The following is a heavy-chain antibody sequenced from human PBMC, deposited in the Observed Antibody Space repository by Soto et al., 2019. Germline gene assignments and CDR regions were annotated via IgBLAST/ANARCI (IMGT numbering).Heavy chain of an antibody. D-gene: IGHD2-2*01. Sequence: QVQLVQSGAEVKKPGASVKVSCKASGYTFTGYYMHWVRQAPGQGLEWMGWINPNSGGTNYAQKLQGWLTMSRDPYISTAYMELSRLRSDDTAVYYCARSLLGYCSSTSCYHYYYYGMDVWGQGTTVTVSS. CDR1: GYTFTGYY. CDR2: INPNSGGT. V-gene: IGHV1-2*04. J-gene: IGHJ6*02. CDR3: ARSLLGYCSSTSCYHYYYYGMDV.